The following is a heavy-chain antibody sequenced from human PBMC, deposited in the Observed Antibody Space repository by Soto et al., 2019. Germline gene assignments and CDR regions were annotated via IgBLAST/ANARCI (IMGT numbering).Heavy chain of an antibody. Sequence: AAVKVSCKASGYTFTGYYMHWVRQAPGQGLEWMGGFDPEDGETIYAQKFQGRVTMTEDTSTDTAYMELSSLRSEDTAVYYCATDQRYCSGGSCWWWFDPWGQGTLVTVSS. CDR3: ATDQRYCSGGSCWWWFDP. CDR1: GYTFTGYY. CDR2: FDPEDGET. V-gene: IGHV1-24*01. J-gene: IGHJ5*02. D-gene: IGHD2-15*01.